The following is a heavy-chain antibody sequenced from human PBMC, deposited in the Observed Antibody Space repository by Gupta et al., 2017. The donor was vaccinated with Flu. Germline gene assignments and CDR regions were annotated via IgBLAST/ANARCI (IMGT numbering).Heavy chain of an antibody. D-gene: IGHD5-18*01. CDR3: AXVGWVSAPETALDTPLDY. V-gene: IGHV3-33*01. J-gene: IGHJ4*02. CDR2: IWYDEDKT. CDR1: GFTFSNYG. Sequence: QVRLVESGGGVVQPGTSLRLSCAGSGFTFSNYGMHWVRQVPGKGLEWVALIWYDEDKTYYRDSVKGRFTVSRDNSRNTLFLQMNSVKVEXTXVYHCAXVGWVSAPETALDTPLDYWGQGTQVTVSS.